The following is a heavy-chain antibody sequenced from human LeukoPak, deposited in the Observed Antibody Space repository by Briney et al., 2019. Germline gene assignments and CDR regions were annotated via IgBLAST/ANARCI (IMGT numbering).Heavy chain of an antibody. CDR2: IYNSGST. Sequence: SETLSLTCTVSGGSLSTYYWSWIRQPPGKGLEWIGYIYNSGSTNYSPSLRSRVTISVDTSKNQFSLKLSSVTAADTAVYYCARSGFGGESDYWGQGTLVTVSS. CDR1: GGSLSTYY. J-gene: IGHJ4*02. D-gene: IGHD2-21*01. V-gene: IGHV4-59*01. CDR3: ARSGFGGESDY.